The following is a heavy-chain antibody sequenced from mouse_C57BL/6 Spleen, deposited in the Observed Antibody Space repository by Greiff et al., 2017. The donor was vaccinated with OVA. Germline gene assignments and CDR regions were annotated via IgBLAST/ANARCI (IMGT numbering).Heavy chain of an antibody. V-gene: IGHV1-55*01. CDR2: IYPGSGST. CDR3: TRRDRYYPPFAY. CDR1: GYTFTSYW. J-gene: IGHJ3*01. Sequence: VQLQQPGAELVKPGASVKMSCKASGYTFTSYWITWVKQRPGQGLEWIGDIYPGSGSTNYNEKFQSKATLTVDTSPSTAYMPLSRLTSGEFAGNFWTRRDRYYPPFAYWGQGTLVTVSA. D-gene: IGHD1-1*01.